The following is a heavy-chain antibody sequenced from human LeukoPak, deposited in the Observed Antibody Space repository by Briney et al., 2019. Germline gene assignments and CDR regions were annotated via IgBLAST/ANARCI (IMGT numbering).Heavy chain of an antibody. D-gene: IGHD3-9*01. J-gene: IGHJ4*02. CDR1: GYSLSSGYY. CDR3: ARGGLEYDILTGYYMSLVY. Sequence: SETPSLTCAVSGYSLSSGYYWGWIRQPPGKGLEWIGSIYHSGSTYYNPSLKSRVTISVDTSKNQFSLQLSSVPAADTAVYYCARGGLEYDILTGYYMSLVYWGQGTLVTVSS. V-gene: IGHV4-38-2*01. CDR2: IYHSGST.